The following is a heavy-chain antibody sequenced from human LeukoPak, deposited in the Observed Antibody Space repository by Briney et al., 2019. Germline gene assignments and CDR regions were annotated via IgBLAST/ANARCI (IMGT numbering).Heavy chain of an antibody. D-gene: IGHD1-20*01. CDR2: INHSGST. V-gene: IGHV4-34*01. J-gene: IGHJ5*02. CDR3: ARGGRNWKGFDP. Sequence: SETLSLTCAVYGGSFSGYYWSWIRQPPGKGLEWIGEINHSGSTNYNPSLKSRVTISVDTSKNQFSLKLSSVTAAGTAVYYCARGGRNWKGFDPWGQGTLVTVSS. CDR1: GGSFSGYY.